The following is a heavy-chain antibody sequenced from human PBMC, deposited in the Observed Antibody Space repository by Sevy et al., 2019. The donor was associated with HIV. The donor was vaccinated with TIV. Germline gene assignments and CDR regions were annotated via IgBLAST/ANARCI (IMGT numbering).Heavy chain of an antibody. V-gene: IGHV3-15*01. Sequence: GGSLRLSCTASGFTFSSAWMSWVRQAPGKGLEWVGRIKSEFDGGAIDYAAPVKGRFSISREDSKTTVYLQMNSLKTDDTAVYYCITDPAYRGYDEEVINCYFYGMDVWGQGTTVTVSS. D-gene: IGHD5-12*01. CDR2: IKSEFDGGAI. CDR1: GFTFSSAW. CDR3: ITDPAYRGYDEEVINCYFYGMDV. J-gene: IGHJ6*02.